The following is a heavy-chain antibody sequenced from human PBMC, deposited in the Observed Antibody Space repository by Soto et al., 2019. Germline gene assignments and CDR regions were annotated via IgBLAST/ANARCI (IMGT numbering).Heavy chain of an antibody. J-gene: IGHJ4*02. CDR3: AGHPYRSYNRHFDY. V-gene: IGHV3-11*06. CDR1: GFIFSHYY. D-gene: IGHD1-26*01. Sequence: QVQMVEAGGGLVKPGGPLRLSCAASGFIFSHYYMGWIRQAPGKGLEWVSYINPTSGHINYADSVKGRFTISRDNARNTMYRQRNSLTADDTTMYYCAGHPYRSYNRHFDYWGQGTLVTVSS. CDR2: INPTSGHI.